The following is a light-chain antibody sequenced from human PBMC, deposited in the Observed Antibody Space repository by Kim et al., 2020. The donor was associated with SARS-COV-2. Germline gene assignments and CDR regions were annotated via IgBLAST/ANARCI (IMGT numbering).Light chain of an antibody. V-gene: IGKV3-11*01. CDR2: DAS. Sequence: SLSPGEGATLSCRASQGVNDYLAWYQQKPGQAPRLLIYDASNRATGIPARFSGSGSGTDFTLTISSLEPEDFAVYYCQQRSNWPYTFGQGTKLEI. J-gene: IGKJ2*01. CDR1: QGVNDY. CDR3: QQRSNWPYT.